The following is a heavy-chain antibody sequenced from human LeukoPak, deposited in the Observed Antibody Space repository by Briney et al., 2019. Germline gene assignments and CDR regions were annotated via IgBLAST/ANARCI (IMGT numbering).Heavy chain of an antibody. CDR3: ARLPLGAFGEVLNFDS. J-gene: IGHJ4*02. D-gene: IGHD3-10*01. CDR1: REFISDYY. V-gene: IGHV4-34*01. Sequence: SETLSLTCGVSREFISDYYWGWIRQPPGKGLEWIGDINDSGATKYNPTLKSRVTISIDTSKKRFSLNVKSVTAADTAVYYCARLPLGAFGEVLNFDSWGQGILVTVSS. CDR2: INDSGAT.